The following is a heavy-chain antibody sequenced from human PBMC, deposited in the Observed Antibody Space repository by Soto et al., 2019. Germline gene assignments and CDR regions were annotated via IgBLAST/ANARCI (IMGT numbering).Heavy chain of an antibody. CDR1: GFTFSSYG. J-gene: IGHJ3*02. Sequence: QVQLVESGGGVVQPGRSLRLSCAASGFTFSSYGMHWVRQAPGKGLEWVAVISYDGSNKYYADSVKGRFTISRDNSKNTLYLQMNSLRAEDTAVYYCVKGPYCSSTSCYGVAFDIWGQGTMVTVSS. V-gene: IGHV3-30*18. CDR3: VKGPYCSSTSCYGVAFDI. D-gene: IGHD2-2*01. CDR2: ISYDGSNK.